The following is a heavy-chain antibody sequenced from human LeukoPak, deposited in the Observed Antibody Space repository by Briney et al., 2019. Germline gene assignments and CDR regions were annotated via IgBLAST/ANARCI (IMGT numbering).Heavy chain of an antibody. CDR1: GFTFSSYA. J-gene: IGHJ4*02. V-gene: IGHV3-30-3*01. D-gene: IGHD2-2*01. CDR3: ARDPVVVPAEYGYFDY. CDR2: ISYDGSNK. Sequence: GGSLRLSCAASGFTFSSYAMHWVRQAPGKGLEWVAVISYDGSNKYYADSVKGRFTISRDNSKNTLYLQMNSLRAEDTAVYYCARDPVVVPAEYGYFDYWGQGTLVTVSS.